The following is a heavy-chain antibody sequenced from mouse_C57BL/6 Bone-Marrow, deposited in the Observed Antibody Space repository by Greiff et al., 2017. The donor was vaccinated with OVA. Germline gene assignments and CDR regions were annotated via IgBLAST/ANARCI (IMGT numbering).Heavy chain of an antibody. CDR3: EGRPCAY. CDR1: GYTFTDYY. J-gene: IGHJ3*01. V-gene: IGHV1-26*01. CDR2: INPNNGGT. Sequence: VQLQQSGPELVKPGASVKISCKASGYTFTDYYMNWVKQSHGKSLEWIGDINPNNGGTSYNQKFKGKATLTVDKSSSTAYMELRSLTSEDSAVYYCEGRPCAYGGQGTLVTVSA.